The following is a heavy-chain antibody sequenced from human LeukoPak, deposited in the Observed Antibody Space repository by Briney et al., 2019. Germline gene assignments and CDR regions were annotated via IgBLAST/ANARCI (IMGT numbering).Heavy chain of an antibody. CDR3: ARWGDKNEYSSSSNP. V-gene: IGHV1-2*02. Sequence: ASVKVSCKASGYTFTGYCMHWVRQAPGQGLEWMGWINPNSGGTNYAQKFQGRVTMTRDTSISTAYMELSRLRSDDTAVYYCARWGDKNEYSSSSNPWGQGTLVTVSS. D-gene: IGHD6-6*01. CDR2: INPNSGGT. J-gene: IGHJ5*02. CDR1: GYTFTGYC.